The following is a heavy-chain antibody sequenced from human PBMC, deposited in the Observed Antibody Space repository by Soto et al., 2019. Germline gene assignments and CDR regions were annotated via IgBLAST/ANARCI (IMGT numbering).Heavy chain of an antibody. Sequence: QVQLVQSGAEVKKPGSSVKVSCKASGGTFSSYAISWVRQAPGQGLEWMGGIIPIFGTANYAQKFQGRVTITADESTSKAYMELSSLRSEDTAVYYCARDPGYCSSTSCYDYYYYGMDVWGQGTTVTVSS. J-gene: IGHJ6*02. CDR2: IIPIFGTA. D-gene: IGHD2-2*01. CDR3: ARDPGYCSSTSCYDYYYYGMDV. CDR1: GGTFSSYA. V-gene: IGHV1-69*01.